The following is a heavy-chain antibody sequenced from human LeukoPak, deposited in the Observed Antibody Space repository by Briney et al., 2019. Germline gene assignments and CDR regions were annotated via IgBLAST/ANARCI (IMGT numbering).Heavy chain of an antibody. J-gene: IGHJ4*02. V-gene: IGHV3-9*01. CDR2: ISRNGGHL. CDR1: GFTFDDYA. D-gene: IGHD5-12*01. Sequence: GGSLRLSCASSGFTFDDYAMHWVRQAPGKGLEWVSSISRNGGHLNYAESVKGRFTISRDNAKNSLYLQMNSLRAEDTAVYYCAREGYSGYLDYWGQGTLVTVSS. CDR3: AREGYSGYLDY.